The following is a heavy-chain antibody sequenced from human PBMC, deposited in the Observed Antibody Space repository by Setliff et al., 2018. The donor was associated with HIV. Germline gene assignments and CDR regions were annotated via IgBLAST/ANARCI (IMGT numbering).Heavy chain of an antibody. CDR3: ARDGLLVAGIRFDY. CDR2: IIPTFGTS. J-gene: IGHJ4*02. CDR1: RGTFSSFA. Sequence: SVKVSCKTSRGTFSSFALSWVRQAPGQGLEWMGGIIPTFGTSNYAQKFQGRVTITADESMTTAYMELIGLKYEDTAVYYCARDGLLVAGIRFDYWGQGTLVTVSS. V-gene: IGHV1-69*13. D-gene: IGHD6-19*01.